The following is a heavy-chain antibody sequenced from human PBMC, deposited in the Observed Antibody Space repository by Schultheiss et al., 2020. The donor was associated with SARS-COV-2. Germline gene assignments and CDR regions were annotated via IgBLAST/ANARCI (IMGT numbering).Heavy chain of an antibody. CDR2: IYHSGDT. V-gene: IGHV4-4*02. CDR3: AREAKQQLVN. J-gene: IGHJ4*02. CDR1: GFTFSSYE. D-gene: IGHD6-13*01. Sequence: GSLRLSCAASGFTFSSYEMNWVRQPPGRGLEWIGEIYHSGDTYYNASLRNRLTMSVDKSKNQFSLHLSSVTAADTAVYYCAREAKQQLVNWGQGTLVTVSS.